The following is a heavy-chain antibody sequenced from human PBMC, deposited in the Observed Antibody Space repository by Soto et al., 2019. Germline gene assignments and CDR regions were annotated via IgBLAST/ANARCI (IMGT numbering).Heavy chain of an antibody. J-gene: IGHJ3*02. CDR1: GFTFTSSA. CDR2: IVVGSGNT. Sequence: ASVKVSCKASGFTFTSSAVQWVRQARGQRLEWIGWIVVGSGNTNYAQKFQGRVTITADESTSTAYMELSSLRSEDTAVYYCSCWAAAGTSAFDIWGQGTMVTVSS. CDR3: SCWAAAGTSAFDI. D-gene: IGHD6-13*01. V-gene: IGHV1-58*01.